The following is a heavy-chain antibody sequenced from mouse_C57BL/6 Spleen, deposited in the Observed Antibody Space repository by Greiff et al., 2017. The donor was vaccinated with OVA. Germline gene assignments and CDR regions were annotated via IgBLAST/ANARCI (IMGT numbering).Heavy chain of an antibody. Sequence: EVQLQQSGPELVKPGASVKMSCKASGYTFTDYNMHWVKQSHGKSLEWIGYINPNNGGTSYNQKFKGKATLTVNKSSSTAYMELRSLTSEDSAVYYCRYYYGSGDYYAMDYWGQGTSVTVSS. V-gene: IGHV1-22*01. CDR1: GYTFTDYN. J-gene: IGHJ4*01. CDR2: INPNNGGT. D-gene: IGHD1-1*01. CDR3: RYYYGSGDYYAMDY.